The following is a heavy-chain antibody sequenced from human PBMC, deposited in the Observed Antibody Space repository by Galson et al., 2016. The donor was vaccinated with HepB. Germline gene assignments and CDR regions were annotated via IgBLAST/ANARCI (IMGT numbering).Heavy chain of an antibody. Sequence: SLRLSCAASGFTFNTYSMNWVRQAPGKGLEWVSSISGTSTYIYYADSVKGRFTISRDNAKNSLYLQMNNVRAEDTVVYYCARDLRGMIRFFDWSTHFDSWGQGTLVTVSS. V-gene: IGHV3-21*01. CDR2: ISGTSTYI. CDR1: GFTFNTYS. CDR3: ARDLRGMIRFFDWSTHFDS. J-gene: IGHJ4*02. D-gene: IGHD3-9*01.